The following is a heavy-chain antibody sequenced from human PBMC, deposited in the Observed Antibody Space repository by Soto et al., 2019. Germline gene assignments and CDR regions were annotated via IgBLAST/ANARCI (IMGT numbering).Heavy chain of an antibody. CDR1: GFTFSNAW. D-gene: IGHD4-17*01. Sequence: GGSLRLSCAASGFTFSNAWMNWVRQAPGKGLEWVGRIKSKTDGGTTDYAAPVKGRFTISRDDSKNTLYLQMNSLKTEDTAVYYCTTGLGYGDYEDYYYYGMDVWGQGTTVTVSS. CDR2: IKSKTDGGTT. CDR3: TTGLGYGDYEDYYYYGMDV. V-gene: IGHV3-15*07. J-gene: IGHJ6*02.